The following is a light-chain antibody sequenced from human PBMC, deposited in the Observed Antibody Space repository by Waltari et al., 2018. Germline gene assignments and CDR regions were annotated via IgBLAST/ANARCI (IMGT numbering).Light chain of an antibody. Sequence: DNQMTQSPSPLSASVGDRVTITCRASQSISDWLAWYQQKPGKAPKLLIYKASSLESGVPSRFSGSGSGTEFTLTISSLQPDDFATYYCQPYNSYSIMFGQGTRLEIK. J-gene: IGKJ5*01. CDR1: QSISDW. CDR2: KAS. V-gene: IGKV1-5*03. CDR3: QPYNSYSIM.